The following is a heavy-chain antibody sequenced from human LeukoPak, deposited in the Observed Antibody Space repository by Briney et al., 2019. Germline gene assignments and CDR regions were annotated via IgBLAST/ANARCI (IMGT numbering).Heavy chain of an antibody. CDR1: GFSVSSDY. CDR2: LYSGGST. CDR3: ARYHTALNY. D-gene: IGHD5-18*01. Sequence: PGGSLRLSCVASGFSVSSDYMTWARQAPGKGLEWVSVLYSGGSTYYADSVKGRFTISRDNSKNTLYLQMNNLRVEDTAVYYCARYHTALNYWGQGTLVTASS. J-gene: IGHJ4*02. V-gene: IGHV3-53*01.